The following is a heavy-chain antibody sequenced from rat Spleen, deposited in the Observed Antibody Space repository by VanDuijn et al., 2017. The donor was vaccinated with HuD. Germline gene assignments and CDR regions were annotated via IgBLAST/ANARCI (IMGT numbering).Heavy chain of an antibody. CDR1: GFIFSDYH. J-gene: IGHJ2*01. D-gene: IGHD3-6*01. CDR2: ITNTGGST. CDR3: TKNWDY. V-gene: IGHV5-20*01. Sequence: EVQLVESGGTLVQPGRSLKLSCAASGFIFSDYHLAWVRQAPTKGLEWVASITNTGGSTFYPDSVKGRFTISRDNAKSTLYLQMTSLRSEDTAIYYCTKNWDYWGQGVMVTVSS.